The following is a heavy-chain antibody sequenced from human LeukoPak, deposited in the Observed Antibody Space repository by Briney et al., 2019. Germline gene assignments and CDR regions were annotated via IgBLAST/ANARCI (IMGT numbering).Heavy chain of an antibody. Sequence: PSETLSLTCTVSGVSISSSYSYWGWLRQPPGKGLEWIGNIYYSGSTYYSPSLTSRVTVSVDTSENQFSLKLSSVTAADTAVYYCARAHSIASYYYGVDVWGQGTTVTVSS. CDR3: ARAHSIASYYYGVDV. V-gene: IGHV4-39*07. J-gene: IGHJ6*02. CDR2: IYYSGST. D-gene: IGHD2/OR15-2a*01. CDR1: GVSISSSYSY.